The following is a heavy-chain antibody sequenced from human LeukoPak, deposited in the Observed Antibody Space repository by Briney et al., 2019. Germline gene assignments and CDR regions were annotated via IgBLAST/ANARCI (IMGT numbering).Heavy chain of an antibody. CDR2: ISYDGSNK. CDR1: GFTFSSYG. V-gene: IGHV3-30*18. D-gene: IGHD6-19*01. CDR3: AKDSEAVAYGYFDY. J-gene: IGHJ4*02. Sequence: PGGSLRLSCAASGFTFSSYGMHWVRQAPGQGLEWVAVISYDGSNKYYEDSVKGLFTRSRDNSKTTLYLQMNSLRAEDTAVYYCAKDSEAVAYGYFDYWGQGTLVTVSS.